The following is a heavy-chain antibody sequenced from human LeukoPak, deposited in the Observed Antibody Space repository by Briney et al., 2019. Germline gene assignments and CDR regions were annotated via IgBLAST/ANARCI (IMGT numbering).Heavy chain of an antibody. V-gene: IGHV3-11*04. CDR1: GFTFRDYY. Sequence: GGSLRLSCLASGFTFRDYYMTWIRQAPGKGLEWISFISSRGTTTDYADSVKGRFTISRDNAKNSLYLQMNSLRAEDTAVYYCARDSSGWYHWFDPWGQGTLVIVSS. CDR2: ISSRGTTT. D-gene: IGHD6-19*01. CDR3: ARDSSGWYHWFDP. J-gene: IGHJ5*02.